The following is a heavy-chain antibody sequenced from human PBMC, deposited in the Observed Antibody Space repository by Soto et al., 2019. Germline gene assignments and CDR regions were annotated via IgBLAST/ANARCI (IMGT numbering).Heavy chain of an antibody. J-gene: IGHJ6*02. D-gene: IGHD4-17*01. Sequence: ASVKVSCKASGGTFSSYAISWVRQAPGQGLEWMGGIIPIFGTANYAQKFQGRVTITADESTSTAYMELSSLRSEDTAVYYCARIPYGDYNDYYYRMDVWGQGTTVTVSS. CDR1: GGTFSSYA. CDR2: IIPIFGTA. CDR3: ARIPYGDYNDYYYRMDV. V-gene: IGHV1-69*13.